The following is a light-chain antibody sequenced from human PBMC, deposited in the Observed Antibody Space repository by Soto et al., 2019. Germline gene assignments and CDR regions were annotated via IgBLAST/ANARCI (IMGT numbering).Light chain of an antibody. CDR3: QQRSNWPPIT. CDR1: QSVSSY. J-gene: IGKJ5*01. Sequence: EIVLTQSPATLSLSPGERATLSCRASQSVSSYLAWYQQKPGQAPRLLIYDTSNRATGIPARFSGSGSGTDFTLTINSLEPEDSAVYYCQQRSNWPPITFGQGTRLDIK. V-gene: IGKV3-11*01. CDR2: DTS.